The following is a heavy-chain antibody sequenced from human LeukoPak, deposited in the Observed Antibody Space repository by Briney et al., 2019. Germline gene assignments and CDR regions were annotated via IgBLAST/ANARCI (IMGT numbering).Heavy chain of an antibody. Sequence: PSETLSLTCTVSGGSISSSRYYWGWIRQPPGTGLAWIGTIYYSGSTYYNPSLKSRVTISVDTSMNQFSLKLSSVTAADTAVYYCARESDRYCSSTSCPNWYDPWGQGTLVTVSS. CDR1: GGSISSSRYY. D-gene: IGHD2-2*01. CDR2: IYYSGST. V-gene: IGHV4-39*07. J-gene: IGHJ5*02. CDR3: ARESDRYCSSTSCPNWYDP.